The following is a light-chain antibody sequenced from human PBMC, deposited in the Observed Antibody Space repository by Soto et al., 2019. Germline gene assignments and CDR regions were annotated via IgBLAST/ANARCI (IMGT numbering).Light chain of an antibody. CDR3: SSYTGGSTTYV. V-gene: IGLV2-8*01. CDR1: SSDVGGYDY. Sequence: HSVLTQPPSASGSPGQSATISCTGTSSDVGGYDYVSWYQQHPGKAPKLMIYEVTIRPSGVSDRFSGSKSGNTASLTVSGLQDEDEADYYCSSYTGGSTTYVFGTATKVTV. J-gene: IGLJ1*01. CDR2: EVT.